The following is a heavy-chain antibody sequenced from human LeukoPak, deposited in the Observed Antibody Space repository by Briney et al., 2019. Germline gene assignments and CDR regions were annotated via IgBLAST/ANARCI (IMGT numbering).Heavy chain of an antibody. V-gene: IGHV3-30*18. D-gene: IGHD5-24*01. CDR3: AKNDATRDGYLDY. CDR1: GFTFSSYG. J-gene: IGHJ4*02. CDR2: TSYDGSNK. Sequence: GRSLTLCCAASGFTFSSYGLHWVRQAPGKGLEWVAVTSYDGSNKYYADSVKGRFTISRDNSKNTLYLQMSSLRAEDTAVYYCAKNDATRDGYLDYWGQGTLVTVSS.